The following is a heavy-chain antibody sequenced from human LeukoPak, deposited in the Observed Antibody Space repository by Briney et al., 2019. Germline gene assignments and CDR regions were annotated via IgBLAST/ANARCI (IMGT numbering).Heavy chain of an antibody. J-gene: IGHJ6*03. V-gene: IGHV4-4*09. D-gene: IGHD2-15*01. CDR2: IYSSVST. CDR1: GDSINDHY. CDR3: SGQRCSGGSCYRVDQLYYMDV. Sequence: SETLSLTYTVSGDSINDHYWSWIRQPPGEGLEWIAYIYSSVSTNYNPSLKSRVTISIDTSKSQFSLKLTSVTAADTGVYYCSGQRCSGGSCYRVDQLYYMDVWGKGTTVTVSS.